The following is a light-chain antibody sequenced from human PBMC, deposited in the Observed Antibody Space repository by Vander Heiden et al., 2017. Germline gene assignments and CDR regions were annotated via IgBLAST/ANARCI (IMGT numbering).Light chain of an antibody. CDR3: QHYCCSLWT. Sequence: EIVLTQSPGTLSLSPGERATLSCRASQSVGSNALAWYQQKPGQAPRLLIYGASNRAAGIPDRFSGSGSGTDFTLTISRLEPEDFAFYYCQHYCCSLWTFGQGTKVEVK. CDR1: QSVGSNA. CDR2: GAS. V-gene: IGKV3-20*01. J-gene: IGKJ1*01.